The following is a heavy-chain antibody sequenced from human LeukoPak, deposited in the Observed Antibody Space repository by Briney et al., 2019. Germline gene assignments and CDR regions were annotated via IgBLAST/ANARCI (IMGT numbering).Heavy chain of an antibody. Sequence: PSQTLSLTCTVSGGSISSGSYYWSWIRQPAGKGLEWIGRIYTSGSTNYNPSLKSRVTISVDTSKNQFSLKLSSVTAADTAVYYCARGTLGLFRYYYGMDAWGQGTTVTVSS. V-gene: IGHV4-61*02. D-gene: IGHD2/OR15-2a*01. CDR2: IYTSGST. CDR3: ARGTLGLFRYYYGMDA. CDR1: GGSISSGSYY. J-gene: IGHJ6*02.